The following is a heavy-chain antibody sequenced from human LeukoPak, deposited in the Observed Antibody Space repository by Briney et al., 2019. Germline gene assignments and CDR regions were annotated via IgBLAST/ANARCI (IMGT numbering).Heavy chain of an antibody. CDR1: GGSISSSNW. D-gene: IGHD2-8*01. J-gene: IGHJ3*02. CDR2: IYHSGST. Sequence: NPSETLSLTCAVSGGSISSSNWWSWVRQPPGKGLEWIGEIYHSGSTNYNPSLKSRVTISVDRSKNQFSLKLSSVTAADTAVYYCARADDCTNGVCDAFDIWGQGTMVAVSS. V-gene: IGHV4-4*02. CDR3: ARADDCTNGVCDAFDI.